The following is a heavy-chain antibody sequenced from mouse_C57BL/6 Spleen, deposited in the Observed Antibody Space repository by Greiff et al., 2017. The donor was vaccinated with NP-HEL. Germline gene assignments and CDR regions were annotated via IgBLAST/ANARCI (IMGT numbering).Heavy chain of an antibody. J-gene: IGHJ4*01. Sequence: EVQLQQSGAELVKPGASVKLSCTASGFNIKDYYMHWVKQRTEQGLEWIGRIDPEDGETNYAPKFQGKATITADTSSNTAYLQLSSLTSEDSAVECCVQGGYYVDYAMDVWGKGTSVTVSS. CDR2: IDPEDGET. CDR1: GFNIKDYY. D-gene: IGHD2-3*01. CDR3: VQGGYYVDYAMDV. V-gene: IGHV14-2*01.